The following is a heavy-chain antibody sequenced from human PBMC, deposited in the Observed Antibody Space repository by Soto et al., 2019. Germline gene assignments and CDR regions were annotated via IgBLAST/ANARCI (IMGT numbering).Heavy chain of an antibody. J-gene: IGHJ3*02. D-gene: IGHD3-10*01. V-gene: IGHV1-69*01. CDR2: IIPIFGTA. CDR3: AGDFERARGAGAFDI. CDR1: GGTFSSYA. Sequence: QVQLVQSGAEVKKPGSSVKVSCKASGGTFSSYAISWVRQTPGQGLEWMGGIIPIFGTANYAQKFQGRVTITADESTSTAYMELRSLRSEDTAVYYCAGDFERARGAGAFDIWGQGTMVTVSS.